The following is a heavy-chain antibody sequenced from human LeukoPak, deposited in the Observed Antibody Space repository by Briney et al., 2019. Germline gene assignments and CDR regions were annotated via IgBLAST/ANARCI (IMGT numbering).Heavy chain of an antibody. CDR2: IDYSGST. CDR1: GASITTYY. D-gene: IGHD2-21*01. CDR3: ARLNGGG. V-gene: IGHV4-59*08. Sequence: SETLSLTCTVSGASITTYYWSWIRQPPGKGLEWIGYIDYSGSTNYNPSLQSRVTISIDTSKNQFSLNLNSVTAADTAVYYCARLNGGGWGQGTLVTVSS. J-gene: IGHJ4*02.